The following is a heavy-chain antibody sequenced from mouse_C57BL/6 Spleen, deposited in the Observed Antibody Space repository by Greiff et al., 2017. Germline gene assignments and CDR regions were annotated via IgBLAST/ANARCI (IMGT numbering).Heavy chain of an antibody. J-gene: IGHJ2*01. CDR3: AKRNWEGIDY. V-gene: IGHV1-54*01. CDR2: INPGSGGT. CDR1: GYAFTNYL. Sequence: VQLQQSGAELVRPGTSVKVSCKASGYAFTNYLIEWVKQRPGQGLEWIGVINPGSGGTNYNEKFKGKATLTADKSSSTAYMQLSSLTSEDSAVYFCAKRNWEGIDYWGQGTTLTVSS. D-gene: IGHD4-1*01.